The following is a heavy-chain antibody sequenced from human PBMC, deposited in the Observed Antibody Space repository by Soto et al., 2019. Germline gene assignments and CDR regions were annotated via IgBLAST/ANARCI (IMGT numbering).Heavy chain of an antibody. CDR1: GGSVSSCGYY. V-gene: IGHV4-31*03. CDR2: IYYSGNT. Sequence: SETLSLTCTVSGGSVSSCGYYWSWIRQHPGKGLEWIGYIYYSGNTFYNPSLKSRVTISVDTSKNQFSLKLSSVTAADTAVYYCARKKGYSYGPHYFDYWGQGTRVTVSS. J-gene: IGHJ4*02. CDR3: ARKKGYSYGPHYFDY. D-gene: IGHD5-18*01.